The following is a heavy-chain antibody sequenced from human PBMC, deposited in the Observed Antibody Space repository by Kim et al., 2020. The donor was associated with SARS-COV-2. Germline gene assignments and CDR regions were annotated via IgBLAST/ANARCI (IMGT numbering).Heavy chain of an antibody. CDR3: ARSEVTGQTLNWYFDL. D-gene: IGHD4-4*01. J-gene: IGHJ2*01. V-gene: IGHV1-69*13. CDR1: GGTFSSYA. CDR2: IIPIFGTA. Sequence: SVKVSCKASGGTFSSYAISWVRQAPGQGLEWMGGIIPIFGTANYAQKFQGRVTITADESTSTAYMELSSLRSEDTAVYYCARSEVTGQTLNWYFDLWGRGTLVTVSS.